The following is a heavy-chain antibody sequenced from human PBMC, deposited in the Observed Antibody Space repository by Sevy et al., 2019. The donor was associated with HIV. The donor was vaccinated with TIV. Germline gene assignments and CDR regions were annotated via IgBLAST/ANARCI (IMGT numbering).Heavy chain of an antibody. J-gene: IGHJ4*02. CDR1: GDSINTYY. CDR3: ASLRWDLVVVPGATPGCYFDY. CDR2: VSHSGNT. V-gene: IGHV4-59*08. Sequence: SETLSLTCTVSGDSINTYYWSWIRQPPGKGLEWIGYVSHSGNTNYNPPLKSRASMSLDTSRNQFSLKVKSVTAADTAVYYCASLRWDLVVVPGATPGCYFDYWGQGTLVTVSS. D-gene: IGHD2-2*01.